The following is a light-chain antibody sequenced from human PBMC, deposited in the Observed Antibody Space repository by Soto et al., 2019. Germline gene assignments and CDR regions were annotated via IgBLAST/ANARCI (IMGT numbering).Light chain of an antibody. J-gene: IGKJ1*01. CDR2: GAS. CDR3: QEYGSSWT. CDR1: QSVGSNY. Sequence: EIVLTQSPGTLSLSPGESVTLSCRASQSVGSNYLAWYQQKPGQAPRLLIYGASNRATGIPDRFSGSGSGTDFTLTISRLEPEDFAVYYCQEYGSSWTFGQGTKVEIE. V-gene: IGKV3-20*01.